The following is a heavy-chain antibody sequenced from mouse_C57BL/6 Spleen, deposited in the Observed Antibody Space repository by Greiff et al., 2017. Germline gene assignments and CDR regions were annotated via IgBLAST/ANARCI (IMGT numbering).Heavy chain of an antibody. CDR1: GFTFSDYG. CDR2: ISRGTSTT. Sequence: EVQRVESGGGLVKPGGSLKLSCAASGFTFSDYGMHWVSQAPVQGLEWVAYISRGTSTTYYADKVKGRFTISRDNAKNTLFLDMTRLRSEDTAMYYCARSNSGAIDYWGQGTSVTVSA. V-gene: IGHV5-17*01. J-gene: IGHJ4*01. CDR3: ARSNSGAIDY. D-gene: IGHD2-5*01.